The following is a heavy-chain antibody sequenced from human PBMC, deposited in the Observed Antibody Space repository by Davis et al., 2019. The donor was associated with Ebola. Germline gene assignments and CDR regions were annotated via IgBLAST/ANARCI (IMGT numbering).Heavy chain of an antibody. D-gene: IGHD3-22*01. CDR2: IYSGGST. J-gene: IGHJ1*01. Sequence: GGSLRLSCAASGFIVSSEYMSWVRQAPGKGLEWVSVIYSGGSTYYADSVKGRFTISRDNSKNTLYLQMNSLRAEDTAVYYCARGEYYYDSSGYYDTEYFQHWGQGTLVTVSS. CDR3: ARGEYYYDSSGYYDTEYFQH. CDR1: GFIVSSEY. V-gene: IGHV3-53*01.